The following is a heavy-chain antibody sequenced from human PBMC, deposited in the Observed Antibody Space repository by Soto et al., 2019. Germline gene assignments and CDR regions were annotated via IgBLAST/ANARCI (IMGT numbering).Heavy chain of an antibody. CDR1: GGSINGYY. Sequence: QAQLQESGPGLVKSSETLSLTCTVSGGSINGYYWSWIRQPPGKGLEWIAYISHSGSTKYNPSLKSRVTKSVDTSKNQFSLKLRSVTAADTAVYYCARGGDGYTFSYFDLWGRGTLVTVSS. J-gene: IGHJ2*01. CDR3: ARGGDGYTFSYFDL. CDR2: ISHSGST. V-gene: IGHV4-59*01. D-gene: IGHD5-12*01.